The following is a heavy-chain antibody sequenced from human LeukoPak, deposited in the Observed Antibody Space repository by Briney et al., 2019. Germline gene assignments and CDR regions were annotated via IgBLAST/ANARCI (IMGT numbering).Heavy chain of an antibody. CDR1: GGTFSNYA. Sequence: GSSVKVSCKASGGTFSNYAISWVRQAPGQGLEWMGGIIPIFSTVNYAQKFKGRVTITADKVMTTAYMELSSLRSEDTAVYYCARPRFPYYRLSGADYYYMDVWGKGTTVTVSS. J-gene: IGHJ6*03. CDR2: IIPIFSTV. CDR3: ARPRFPYYRLSGADYYYMDV. D-gene: IGHD3-10*01. V-gene: IGHV1-69*06.